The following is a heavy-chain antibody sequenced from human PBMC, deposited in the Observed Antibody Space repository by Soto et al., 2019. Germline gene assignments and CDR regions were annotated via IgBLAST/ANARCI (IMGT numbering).Heavy chain of an antibody. J-gene: IGHJ6*02. CDR2: IYYRGST. CDR1: GGSISSSSYY. V-gene: IGHV4-39*01. D-gene: IGHD5-12*01. CDR3: ARRGGYDRYYYYYGMDV. Sequence: SETLSLTCTVSGGSISSSSYYWGWIRQPPGKGLEWIGSIYYRGSTYYNPSLKSRVTISVDTSKNQFSLKLSSVTAADTAVYYCARRGGYDRYYYYYGMDVWGQGTTVTVSS.